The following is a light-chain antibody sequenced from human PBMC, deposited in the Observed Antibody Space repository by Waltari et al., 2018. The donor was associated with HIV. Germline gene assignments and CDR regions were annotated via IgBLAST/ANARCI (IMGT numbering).Light chain of an antibody. CDR2: GVT. J-gene: IGLJ2*01. V-gene: IGLV2-8*01. Sequence: QSALTQPPSASGSPGQSVTISCTGTSNDVGAYDSVSWYQQHPGRAPNLLLYGVTKLPSWDPGRFPVSKSGTTASLTVSGLQAEDDGHYYCTSYVDNYVVFFGGGTKLTVL. CDR3: TSYVDNYVVF. CDR1: SNDVGAYDS.